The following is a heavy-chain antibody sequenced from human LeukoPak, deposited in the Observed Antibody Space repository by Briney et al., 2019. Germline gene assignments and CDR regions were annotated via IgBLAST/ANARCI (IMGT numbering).Heavy chain of an antibody. V-gene: IGHV3-21*01. CDR1: GFTFSSYS. CDR3: ARALEAAAGTCNDAFDI. D-gene: IGHD6-13*01. Sequence: PGGSLRLSCAASGFTFSSYSMNWVRQAPGKGLEWVTSISSSSSYIYYADSVKGRFTISRDNAKNSLYLQMNSLRAEDTAVYYCARALEAAAGTCNDAFDIWGQGTMVTVSS. CDR2: ISSSSSYI. J-gene: IGHJ3*02.